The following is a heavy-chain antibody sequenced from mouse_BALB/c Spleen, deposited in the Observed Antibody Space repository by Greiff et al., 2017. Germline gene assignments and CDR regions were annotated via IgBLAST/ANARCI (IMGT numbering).Heavy chain of an antibody. Sequence: EVKVVESGGGLVQPGGSLRLSCATSGFTFTDYYMSWVRQPPGKALEWLGFIRNKANGYTTEYSASVKGRFTISRDNSQSILYLQMNTLRAEDSATYYCARLYRYDGGFAYWGQGTLVTVSA. CDR2: IRNKANGYTT. D-gene: IGHD2-14*01. CDR1: GFTFTDYY. CDR3: ARLYRYDGGFAY. V-gene: IGHV7-3*02. J-gene: IGHJ3*01.